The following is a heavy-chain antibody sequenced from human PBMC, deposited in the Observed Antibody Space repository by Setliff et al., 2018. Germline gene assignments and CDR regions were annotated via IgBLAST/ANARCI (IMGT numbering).Heavy chain of an antibody. J-gene: IGHJ1*01. D-gene: IGHD4-17*01. CDR3: ARRAVTAEYFQH. Sequence: GESLKISCRGSGYTFSDYWIGWVRQMPGKGLEWMGIIYPGDSDTRYSPSFQGQVTFSADKSISTAYLQWSSLKASDTAMYYCARRAVTAEYFQHWGHGTLVTVSS. V-gene: IGHV5-51*01. CDR2: IYPGDSDT. CDR1: GYTFSDYW.